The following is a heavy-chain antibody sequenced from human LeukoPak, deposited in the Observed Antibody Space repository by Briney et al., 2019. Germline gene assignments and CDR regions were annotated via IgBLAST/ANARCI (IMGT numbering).Heavy chain of an antibody. D-gene: IGHD6-19*01. CDR1: GYTFTSYY. V-gene: IGHV1-46*01. CDR2: INPSGGGP. Sequence: ASVKASCKASGYTFTSYYMHWVRQTPGQGLERMGIINPSGGGPSYAQTFQGRVPLHRDTSTSTVYMDLTSLRCEGTAVYYCARDGIYSSGNTYYFDYWGQGTLVTVSS. J-gene: IGHJ4*02. CDR3: ARDGIYSSGNTYYFDY.